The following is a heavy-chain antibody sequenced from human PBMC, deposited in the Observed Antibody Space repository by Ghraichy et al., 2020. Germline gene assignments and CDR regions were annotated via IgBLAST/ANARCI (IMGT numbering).Heavy chain of an antibody. D-gene: IGHD2-2*01. CDR3: SRGPGGVPGAIKDYFDL. Sequence: SETLSLTCTVSGGSISSYYWSWIRQPPGKGLEWIGYIYYSGSTNYNPSLKSRVTISLDTSKNQFSLKLTSVTAAETAVYYCSRGPGGVPGAIKDYFDLWGQGTLLTV. CDR1: GGSISSYY. J-gene: IGHJ5*02. CDR2: IYYSGST. V-gene: IGHV4-59*08.